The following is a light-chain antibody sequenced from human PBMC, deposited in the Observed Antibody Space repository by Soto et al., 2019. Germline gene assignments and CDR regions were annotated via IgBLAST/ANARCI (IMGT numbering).Light chain of an antibody. J-gene: IGKJ5*01. CDR2: GAS. CDR1: QSVGTN. Sequence: EIVMTQSPGTLSALPGQSATLPCRASQSVGTNLAGYQQKPGQAPRLLIYGASTRATGIPVRFSGSGSGTEFTLTISSLQSDDFAVYYCQQYNQWSPITFGQGTRLE. V-gene: IGKV3-15*01. CDR3: QQYNQWSPIT.